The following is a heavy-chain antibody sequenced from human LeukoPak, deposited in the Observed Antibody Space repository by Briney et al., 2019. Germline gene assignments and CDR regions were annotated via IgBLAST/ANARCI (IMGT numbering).Heavy chain of an antibody. J-gene: IGHJ6*03. CDR1: GGSFSGYY. V-gene: IGHV4-34*01. CDR2: INHSGST. D-gene: IGHD2-2*01. CDR3: ATRGQVVPAANHYYYYYMDV. Sequence: PSETLSLTCAVYGGSFSGYYWSWIRQPPGKGLEWIGEINHSGSTNYNPSLKSRVTISVDTSKNQFSLKLSSVTAADTAVYYCATRGQVVPAANHYYYYYMDVWGKGTTVTISS.